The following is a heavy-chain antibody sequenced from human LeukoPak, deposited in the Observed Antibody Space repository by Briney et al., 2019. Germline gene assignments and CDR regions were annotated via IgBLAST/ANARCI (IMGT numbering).Heavy chain of an antibody. Sequence: GGSLRLSCAASGFTFSSYWMHWVRQAPGKGLVWVPRINSDGSSTSYADSVKGRFTISRDNAKNTLYLQMNSLRAEDTAVYYCAREVDTAMARVTDAFDIWGQGTMVTVSS. D-gene: IGHD5-18*01. CDR1: GFTFSSYW. CDR3: AREVDTAMARVTDAFDI. V-gene: IGHV3-74*01. J-gene: IGHJ3*02. CDR2: INSDGSST.